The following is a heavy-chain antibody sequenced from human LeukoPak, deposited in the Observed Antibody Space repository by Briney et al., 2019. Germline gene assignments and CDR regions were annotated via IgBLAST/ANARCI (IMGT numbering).Heavy chain of an antibody. Sequence: EASVKVSCKASGYTFTSYAMNWVRQAPGQGLEWMGWINPNSGGTNYAQKFQGRVTMTRDTSISTAYMELSRLRSDDTAVYYCARKLKNVPAARNWFDPWGQGTLVTVSS. CDR2: INPNSGGT. J-gene: IGHJ5*02. D-gene: IGHD2-2*01. CDR3: ARKLKNVPAARNWFDP. CDR1: GYTFTSYA. V-gene: IGHV1-2*02.